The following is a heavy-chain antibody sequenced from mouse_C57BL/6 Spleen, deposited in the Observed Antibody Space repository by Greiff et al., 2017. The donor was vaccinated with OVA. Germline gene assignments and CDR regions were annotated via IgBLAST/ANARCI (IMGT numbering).Heavy chain of an antibody. CDR3: ARGGYYGSSLWYFDV. D-gene: IGHD1-1*01. CDR2: IHPNSGST. J-gene: IGHJ1*03. CDR1: GYTFTSYW. V-gene: IGHV1-64*01. Sequence: VQLKQPGAELVKPGASVKLSCKASGYTFTSYWMHWVKQRPGQGLEWIGMIHPNSGSTNYNEKFKSKATLTVDKSSSTAYMQLSSLTSEDAAVYYGARGGYYGSSLWYFDVWGTGTTVTVSS.